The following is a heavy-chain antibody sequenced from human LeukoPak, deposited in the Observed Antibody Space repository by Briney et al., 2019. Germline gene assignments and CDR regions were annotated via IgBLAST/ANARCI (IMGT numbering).Heavy chain of an antibody. J-gene: IGHJ4*02. CDR1: GFTFGDTW. V-gene: IGHV3-7*03. Sequence: GGSVRLSCAASGFTFGDTWMNWVRQVPGQGLEWVANIKQDGSEKFYVASVKGRFTISRDNGKSSLYLQMNSLRAEDTALYYCATSYDMGWLIGYWGQGTLVTVSS. D-gene: IGHD3/OR15-3a*01. CDR2: IKQDGSEK. CDR3: ATSYDMGWLIGY.